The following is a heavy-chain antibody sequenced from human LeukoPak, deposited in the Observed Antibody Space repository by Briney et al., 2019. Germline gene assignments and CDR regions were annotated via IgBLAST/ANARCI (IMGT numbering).Heavy chain of an antibody. Sequence: GSLRLSCAASGFTFSSYAMSWVRQAPGKGLEWVSAISGSGGSTYYADSVKGRFTFSRDNSKNTLYLQMNSLRAEDTAVYYCAKRTPHGQWLYYFDYWGQGTLVTVSS. CDR2: ISGSGGST. CDR3: AKRTPHGQWLYYFDY. V-gene: IGHV3-23*01. D-gene: IGHD6-19*01. J-gene: IGHJ4*02. CDR1: GFTFSSYA.